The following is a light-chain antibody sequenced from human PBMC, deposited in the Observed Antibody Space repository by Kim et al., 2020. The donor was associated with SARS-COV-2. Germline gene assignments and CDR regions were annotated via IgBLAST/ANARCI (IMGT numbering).Light chain of an antibody. CDR2: GAS. CDR1: QSVGSN. J-gene: IGKJ1*01. V-gene: IGKV3-15*01. CDR3: HHQGT. Sequence: EIVMTQSPATLSVSPGGRATLSCRASQSVGSNLAWYQQKPGQAPRLLIYGASTRATGIPARFSGSGSGTEFTLTISSLQSEDFAVYHCHHQGTFGQGTKVDIK.